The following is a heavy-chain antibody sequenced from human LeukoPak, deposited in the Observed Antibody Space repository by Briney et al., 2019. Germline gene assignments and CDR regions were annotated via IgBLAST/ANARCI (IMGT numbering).Heavy chain of an antibody. J-gene: IGHJ4*02. CDR3: ARGFVGSGSYYHFDY. CDR1: GGSISSGGYS. Sequence: SETLSLTCAVSGGSISSGGYSWSWIRQPPGKGLEWIGYIYHSGSTYYNPSLKSRVTISVDRSKNQFSLKLSSVTAADTAVYYCARGFVGSGSYYHFDYWCQGTLVTVSS. CDR2: IYHSGST. V-gene: IGHV4-30-2*01. D-gene: IGHD3-10*01.